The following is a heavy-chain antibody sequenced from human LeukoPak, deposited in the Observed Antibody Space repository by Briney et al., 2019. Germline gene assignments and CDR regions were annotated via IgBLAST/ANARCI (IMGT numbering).Heavy chain of an antibody. CDR1: GFTFSGSS. V-gene: IGHV3-73*01. Sequence: GRSLRLSCAASGFTFSGSSMHWVRQASAKGLEWVGRIRSKANSYATTSAASVKGRFTISRDDSKNTAYLQMNSLKTEDTAVYYCTRQAVGAEINFDYWGQGTLVTVSS. CDR3: TRQAVGAEINFDY. D-gene: IGHD1-26*01. J-gene: IGHJ4*02. CDR2: IRSKANSYAT.